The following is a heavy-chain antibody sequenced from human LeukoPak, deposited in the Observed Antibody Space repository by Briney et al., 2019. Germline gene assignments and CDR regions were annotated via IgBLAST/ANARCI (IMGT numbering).Heavy chain of an antibody. J-gene: IGHJ6*03. Sequence: SETLSLTCTVSGGSISSYYWSWIRQPPGKGLEWIGYIYTSGSTNYNPSLKSRVTISVDTSKNQFSLKLSSVTAADTAVYYCARRSGAKGYYYYYYMDVWGKGTTVTVSS. CDR3: ARRSGAKGYYYYYYMDV. CDR1: GGSISSYY. V-gene: IGHV4-4*09. D-gene: IGHD1-1*01. CDR2: IYTSGST.